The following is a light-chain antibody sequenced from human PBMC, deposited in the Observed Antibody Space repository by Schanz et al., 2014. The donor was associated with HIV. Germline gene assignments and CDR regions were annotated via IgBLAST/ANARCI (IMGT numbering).Light chain of an antibody. CDR1: SGDVSVHNY. CDR3: QSFDKSVSAVV. J-gene: IGLJ2*01. CDR2: EIH. Sequence: QSALTQPPAASGSPGQSVTISCTEASGDVSVHNYVSWYQQHPGKAPKLIMSEIHERPSGVPDRFSGSKSGTTASLAISGLQAEDEAVYYCQSFDKSVSAVVFGGGTKLTVL. V-gene: IGLV2-8*01.